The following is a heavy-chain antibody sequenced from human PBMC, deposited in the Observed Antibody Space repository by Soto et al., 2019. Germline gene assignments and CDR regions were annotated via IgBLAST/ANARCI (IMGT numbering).Heavy chain of an antibody. Sequence: GGSLRLSCAAYGFSFSNAWINWVGQVPGKGLEWVGRIKSKTDGGTTDFAAPVKGRFAISRDDSNNMVYLQMNSLKTEDTAVYYCTSDAYIPLPPIRSDYCGPAPRLSVSS. CDR1: GFSFSNAW. CDR3: TSDAYIPLPPIRSDY. CDR2: IKSKTDGGTT. J-gene: IGHJ4*01. D-gene: IGHD2-2*02. V-gene: IGHV3-15*07.